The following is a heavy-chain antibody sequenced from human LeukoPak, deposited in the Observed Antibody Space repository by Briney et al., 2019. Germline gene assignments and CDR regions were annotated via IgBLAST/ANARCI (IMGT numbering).Heavy chain of an antibody. D-gene: IGHD3-22*01. CDR2: INHSGST. J-gene: IGHJ3*02. CDR1: GGSFSGYY. CDR3: ARGWYYYDSSGPSIFDI. Sequence: SETPSLTCAVYGGSFSGYYWSWIRQPPGKGLEWIGEINHSGSTNYNPSLKSRVTLSVDTSKNQFSLKLSSVTAADTAVYYCARGWYYYDSSGPSIFDIWGQGTMVTVSS. V-gene: IGHV4-34*01.